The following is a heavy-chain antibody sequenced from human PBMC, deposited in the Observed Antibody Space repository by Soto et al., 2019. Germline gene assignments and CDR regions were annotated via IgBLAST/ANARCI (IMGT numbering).Heavy chain of an antibody. V-gene: IGHV4-34*01. D-gene: IGHD5-12*01. Sequence: SETLSLTCAVYGGSFSSYYWSWIRQSPGKGLEWIGEVNHSGSTNYNPSLKSRVTISVDTSKSHFSLKLTSITAADTAVYYCARGGGYDYLDYYYGMDVWGQGTTVTVSS. CDR3: ARGGGYDYLDYYYGMDV. CDR2: VNHSGST. CDR1: GGSFSSYY. J-gene: IGHJ6*02.